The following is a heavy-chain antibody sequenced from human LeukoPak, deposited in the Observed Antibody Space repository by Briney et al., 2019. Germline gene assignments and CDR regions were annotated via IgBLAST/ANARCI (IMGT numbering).Heavy chain of an antibody. Sequence: SETLSLTCTVSGVSTSSRDYQWVWIRQPPGKGLEWIGSIYYSGGTYYNPSLKSPVTISVDTPKNQFSLRLTSVTAADTAVYYCARAFDYWGQGTLVTVSS. J-gene: IGHJ4*02. CDR2: IYYSGGT. V-gene: IGHV4-39*01. CDR1: GVSTSSRDYQ. D-gene: IGHD2/OR15-2a*01. CDR3: ARAFDY.